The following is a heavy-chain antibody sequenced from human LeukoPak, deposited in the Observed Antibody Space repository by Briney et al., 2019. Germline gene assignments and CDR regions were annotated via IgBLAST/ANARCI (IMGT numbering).Heavy chain of an antibody. V-gene: IGHV1-18*01. D-gene: IGHD3-22*01. CDR2: ISAYNGNT. CDR3: ARIDSSGYYYYYYYMDV. J-gene: IGHJ6*03. Sequence: AASVKVSCKASGYTFTSYGISRVRQAPGQGLEWMGWISAYNGNTNYAQKLQGRVTMTTDTSTSTAYMELRSLRSDDTAVYYCARIDSSGYYYYYYYMDVWGKGTTVTISS. CDR1: GYTFTSYG.